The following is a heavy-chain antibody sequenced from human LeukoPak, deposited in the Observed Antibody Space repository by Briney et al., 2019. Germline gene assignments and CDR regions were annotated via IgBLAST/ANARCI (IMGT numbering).Heavy chain of an antibody. V-gene: IGHV3-30*04. CDR1: GFTFSSYA. CDR3: ARAAWVLRFLEWHYFDY. D-gene: IGHD3-3*01. CDR2: ISYDGSNK. J-gene: IGHJ4*02. Sequence: SGGSLRLSCAASGFTFSSYAMHWVRQAPGKGLEWVAVISYDGSNKYYADSVKGRFTISRDNSKNTLYLQMNSLRAEDTAVYYCARAAWVLRFLEWHYFDYWGQGTLVTASS.